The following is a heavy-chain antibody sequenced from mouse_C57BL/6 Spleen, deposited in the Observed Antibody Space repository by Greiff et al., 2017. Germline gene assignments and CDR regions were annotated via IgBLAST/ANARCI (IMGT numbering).Heavy chain of an antibody. D-gene: IGHD1-1*01. J-gene: IGHJ4*01. V-gene: IGHV5-9*01. CDR1: GFTFSSYT. Sequence: EVNVVESGGGLVKPGGSLKLSCAASGFTFSSYTMSWVRQTPEKRLEWVATISGGGGNTYYPDSVKGRFTISRDNAKNTLYLQMSSLRSEDTALYYWARQDYYGSSPHYYAMDYWGQGTSVTVSS. CDR2: ISGGGGNT. CDR3: ARQDYYGSSPHYYAMDY.